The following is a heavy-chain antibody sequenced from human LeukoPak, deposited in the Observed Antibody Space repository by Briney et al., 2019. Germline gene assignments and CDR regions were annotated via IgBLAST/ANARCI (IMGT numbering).Heavy chain of an antibody. Sequence: SQTLSLTCTVSGVSISSGGYYWSWIRQHPGKGLEWIGYIYYSGSTYYNPSLKSRVTISVDTTKNQFSLKLSSVTAADTAVYYCAREGLDYYGSGSRFIDYWGQGTLVTVSS. J-gene: IGHJ4*02. D-gene: IGHD3-10*01. CDR2: IYYSGST. CDR3: AREGLDYYGSGSRFIDY. V-gene: IGHV4-31*03. CDR1: GVSISSGGYY.